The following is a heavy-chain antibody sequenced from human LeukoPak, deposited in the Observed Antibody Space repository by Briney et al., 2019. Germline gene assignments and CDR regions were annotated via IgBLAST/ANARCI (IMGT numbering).Heavy chain of an antibody. CDR2: INPSGRAT. J-gene: IGHJ4*02. Sequence: GAPVKVSCKASEYTFTSYSVHWVRQAPGQGLEWMGVINPSGRATNYAQKFQGRVTMTRDTSTSTVYMELSRLRSEDTAVYHCARGQNNYEPLFDYWGQGTLVTVSS. CDR1: EYTFTSYS. D-gene: IGHD4-11*01. CDR3: ARGQNNYEPLFDY. V-gene: IGHV1-46*01.